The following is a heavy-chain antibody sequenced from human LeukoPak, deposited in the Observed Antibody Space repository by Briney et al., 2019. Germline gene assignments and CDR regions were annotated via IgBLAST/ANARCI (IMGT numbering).Heavy chain of an antibody. CDR3: ARQEVAAAGYGAFDI. Sequence: SETLSLTCTVSGGSISSSSYYWGWIRQPPGKGLEWIGSIYYSGSTYYNPSLKSRVTISVDTSKNQFSLKLSSVTAADTAVYYCARQEVAAAGYGAFDIWGQGTMVTVSS. CDR2: IYYSGST. D-gene: IGHD6-13*01. CDR1: GGSISSSSYY. J-gene: IGHJ3*02. V-gene: IGHV4-39*01.